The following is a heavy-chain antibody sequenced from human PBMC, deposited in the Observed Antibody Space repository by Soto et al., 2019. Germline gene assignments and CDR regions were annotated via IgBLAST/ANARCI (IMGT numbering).Heavy chain of an antibody. D-gene: IGHD3-10*01. V-gene: IGHV1-69*01. CDR2: IIPNFDTP. J-gene: IGHJ6*02. CDR3: AVAMVREILIFESSGMHV. CDR1: GGSFNNYA. Sequence: QVHLVQSGAEVKKPGSSVKVSCKTSGGSFNNYAVSWVRQAPGQGLEWMGGIIPNFDTPNYAQKFQDRVTIIADESTSTVYMELSSLRPNDTAVYYCAVAMVREILIFESSGMHVWGQGTTVIVSS.